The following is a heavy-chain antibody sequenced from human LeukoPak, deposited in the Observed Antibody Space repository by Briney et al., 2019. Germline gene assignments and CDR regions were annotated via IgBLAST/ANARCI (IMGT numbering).Heavy chain of an antibody. CDR2: IKDDGSEK. CDR1: GFTFSSYW. Sequence: PGGSLRLSCVGSGFTFSSYWMTWVRQAPGKGLEWVANIKDDGSEKYSVDSVKGRFTISRDNAKNLLYLQMNSLKPEDMAFYYCTTLGYSDYWGQGTRVTVSS. J-gene: IGHJ4*02. V-gene: IGHV3-7*03. CDR3: TTLGYSDY. D-gene: IGHD5-12*01.